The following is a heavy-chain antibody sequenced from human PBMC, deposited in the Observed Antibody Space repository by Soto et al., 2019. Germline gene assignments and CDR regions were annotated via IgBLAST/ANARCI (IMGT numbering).Heavy chain of an antibody. CDR2: IYYSGST. CDR1: GGSISSGDYY. D-gene: IGHD2-15*01. CDR3: ARDRAGVVAVAADNWFDP. Sequence: SETLSLTCTVSGGSISSGDYYWSWIRQPPGKGLEWIGYIYYSGSTYYNPSLKSRVTISVDTSKNQFSLKLSSVTAADTAVYYCARDRAGVVAVAADNWFDPWGQGTLVTVSS. V-gene: IGHV4-30-4*01. J-gene: IGHJ5*02.